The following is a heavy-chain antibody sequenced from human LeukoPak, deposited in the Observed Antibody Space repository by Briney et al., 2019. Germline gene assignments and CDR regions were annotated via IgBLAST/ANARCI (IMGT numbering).Heavy chain of an antibody. J-gene: IGHJ4*02. CDR2: ISSSGGDT. V-gene: IGHV3-23*01. CDR1: GFSFSSSP. D-gene: IGHD4-23*01. CDR3: AKKNSGLHAFDF. Sequence: GGSLRLSCAASGFSFSSSPMSWVRQAPGKGLEWVSGISSSGGDTPYADSVKGRFTISRDNSKNTLYLQMNSLRAEDTAVYYCAKKNSGLHAFDFWGQGTLVIVSS.